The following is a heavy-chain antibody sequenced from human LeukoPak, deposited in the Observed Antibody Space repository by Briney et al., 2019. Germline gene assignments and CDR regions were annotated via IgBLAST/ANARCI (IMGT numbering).Heavy chain of an antibody. V-gene: IGHV3-30*03. CDR2: ISYDGRNK. J-gene: IGHJ6*02. CDR3: ARGGGLDV. CDR1: GFTFSSYD. Sequence: GGSLRLSCAASGFTFSSYDMHWVRQAPGKGLQWVAVISYDGRNKYYADSVKGRFTISRDNAKNSLYLQMSNLRAEDTAVYFCARGGGLDVWGQGATVTVSS. D-gene: IGHD3-16*01.